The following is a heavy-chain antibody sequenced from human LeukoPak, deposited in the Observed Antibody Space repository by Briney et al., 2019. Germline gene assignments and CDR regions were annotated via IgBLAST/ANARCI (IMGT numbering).Heavy chain of an antibody. J-gene: IGHJ5*02. CDR2: IYYSGST. Sequence: SETLSLTCTVSGGSIGSYYWSWIRQPPGKGLEWIGYIYYSGSTNYNPSLKSRVTISVDTSKNQFSLKLSSVTAADTAVYYCARGPSRFWFDPWGQGTLVTVSS. CDR3: ARGPSRFWFDP. V-gene: IGHV4-59*01. CDR1: GGSIGSYY. D-gene: IGHD2-2*01.